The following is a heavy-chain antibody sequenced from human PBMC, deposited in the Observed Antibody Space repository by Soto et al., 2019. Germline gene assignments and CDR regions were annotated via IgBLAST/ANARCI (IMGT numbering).Heavy chain of an antibody. CDR1: GGSVSSGSFY. CDR3: ARVPDR. V-gene: IGHV4-61*01. Sequence: PSETLSLTCTVSGGSVSSGSFYWSWIRQPPGKGLEWIGYILYFGSTNYNPSLKNRVTISVDRSKNQFSLKLSSVTAADTAVYYCARVPDRWGQGTLVTVSS. CDR2: ILYFGST. D-gene: IGHD2-2*01. J-gene: IGHJ5*02.